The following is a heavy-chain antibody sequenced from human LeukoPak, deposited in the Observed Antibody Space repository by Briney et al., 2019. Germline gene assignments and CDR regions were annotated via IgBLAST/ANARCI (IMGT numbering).Heavy chain of an antibody. CDR1: EFTVSRNY. CDR2: IFSNGDT. D-gene: IGHD5-24*01. V-gene: IGHV3-53*01. CDR3: TRDQMNY. Sequence: PGVPLRLSCTASEFTVSRNYMLWVRQAPGKGLEWVSLIFSNGDTHYADSVKGRFTISRDTSKNTVSLQMNSLRVEDTAMYYCTRDQMNYWGQGTLVTVAS. J-gene: IGHJ4*02.